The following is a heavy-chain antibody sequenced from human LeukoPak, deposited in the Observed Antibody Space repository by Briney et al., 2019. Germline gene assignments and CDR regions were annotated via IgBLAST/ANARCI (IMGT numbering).Heavy chain of an antibody. CDR2: IRYDGSNK. J-gene: IGHJ5*02. CDR1: GFTFSSYW. Sequence: TGGSLRLSCAASGFTFSSYWMSWVRQAPGKGLEWVAFIRYDGSNKYYADSVKGRFTISRDNSKNTLYLQMNSLRAEDTAVYYCACHYYDSSGYPNWFDPWGQGTLVTVSS. V-gene: IGHV3-30*02. D-gene: IGHD3-22*01. CDR3: ACHYYDSSGYPNWFDP.